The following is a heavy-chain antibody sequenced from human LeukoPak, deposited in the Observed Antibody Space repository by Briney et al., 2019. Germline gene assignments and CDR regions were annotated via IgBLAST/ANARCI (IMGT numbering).Heavy chain of an antibody. CDR2: IWYDGSNK. Sequence: GRSLRLSCAASGFTFGSYGMHWVRQAPGKGLEWVAVIWYDGSNKYYADSVKGRFTISRDNSKNTLYLQMNSLRAEDTALYYCAKDMGIAPSAVDVWGQGTTVTVSS. D-gene: IGHD6-13*01. CDR3: AKDMGIAPSAVDV. V-gene: IGHV3-33*06. CDR1: GFTFGSYG. J-gene: IGHJ6*02.